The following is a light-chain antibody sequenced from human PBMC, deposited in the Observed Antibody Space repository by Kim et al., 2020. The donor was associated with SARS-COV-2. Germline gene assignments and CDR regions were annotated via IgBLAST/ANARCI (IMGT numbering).Light chain of an antibody. CDR1: RNMARY. Sequence: ACPGCKFTITCRCTRNMARYLDWFQQRPGKAAQLLIYAAYTLHTGVPSRFSVSGSGTDFTLTIILLQSEDTATYFTALYT. V-gene: IGKV1D-8*02. J-gene: IGKJ2*01. CDR3: ALYT. CDR2: AAY.